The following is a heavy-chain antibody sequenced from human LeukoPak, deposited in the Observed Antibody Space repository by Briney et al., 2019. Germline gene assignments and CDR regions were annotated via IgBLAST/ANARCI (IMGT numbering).Heavy chain of an antibody. V-gene: IGHV3-21*01. D-gene: IGHD3-10*01. CDR2: ISSSSSYI. J-gene: IGHJ4*02. Sequence: SGGSLRLSCAASGFTFSSYSMNWVRQAPGKGLEWVSSISSSSSYIYYADSVKGRFTISRDNAKNSLYLQMNSLRAEDTAVYYCANRLDQKLYYYGSGSYYSHWGQGTLVTVSS. CDR3: ANRLDQKLYYYGSGSYYSH. CDR1: GFTFSSYS.